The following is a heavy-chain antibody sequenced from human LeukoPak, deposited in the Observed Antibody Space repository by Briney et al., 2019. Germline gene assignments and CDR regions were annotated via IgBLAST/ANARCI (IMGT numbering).Heavy chain of an antibody. CDR3: ARGYYDYVWGSYRPTTYYFDY. CDR2: INHSGST. Sequence: SETLSLTCAVYGGSFSGYYWSWIRQPPGKGLEWIGEINHSGSTNYNPSLKSRVTISVDTSKNQFSLKLSSVTAADTAVYYCARGYYDYVWGSYRPTTYYFDYWDQGTLVTVSS. V-gene: IGHV4-34*01. J-gene: IGHJ4*02. D-gene: IGHD3-16*02. CDR1: GGSFSGYY.